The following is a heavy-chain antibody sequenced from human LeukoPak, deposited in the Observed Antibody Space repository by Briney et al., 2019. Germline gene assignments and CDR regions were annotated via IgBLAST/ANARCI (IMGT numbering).Heavy chain of an antibody. Sequence: SETLSLTCTVSGGSISSYYWSWIRQPAGKGLEWIGRIYTSGSTNYNPSLKSRVTMSVDTSKNQFSLKLSSVTAADTAVYYCAREGFACSSTSCYTGWFDPWGQGTLVTVSS. CDR3: AREGFACSSTSCYTGWFDP. D-gene: IGHD2-2*02. V-gene: IGHV4-4*07. J-gene: IGHJ5*02. CDR2: IYTSGST. CDR1: GGSISSYY.